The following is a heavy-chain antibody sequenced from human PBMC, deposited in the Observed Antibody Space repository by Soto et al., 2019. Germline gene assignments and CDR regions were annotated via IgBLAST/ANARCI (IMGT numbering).Heavy chain of an antibody. Sequence: EVQLLESGGGLVQPGGSLRLSCAASGFTFSSYAMSWVRQAPGKGLEWVSAISGSGGSTYYADSVKGRFTISRDKSKNTLYLQMSSQRAEDTAGYYCAKFSTLTTGANRYFDLWGRGTLVTVSS. V-gene: IGHV3-23*01. D-gene: IGHD4-17*01. J-gene: IGHJ2*01. CDR1: GFTFSSYA. CDR2: ISGSGGST. CDR3: AKFSTLTTGANRYFDL.